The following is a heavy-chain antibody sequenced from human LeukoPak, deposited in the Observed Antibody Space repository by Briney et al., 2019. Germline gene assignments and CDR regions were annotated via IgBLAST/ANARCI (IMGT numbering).Heavy chain of an antibody. D-gene: IGHD4-11*01. Sequence: GGSLRLSCAASGFTFSSYWMHWVRQAPGKGLVWVSRINTDGSSTSYADSVKGRFTISRDNAKNSLYLQMNSLRAEDMALYYCAKGDYKSSFHAFDIWGQGTMVTVSS. J-gene: IGHJ3*02. CDR3: AKGDYKSSFHAFDI. CDR2: INTDGSST. CDR1: GFTFSSYW. V-gene: IGHV3-74*01.